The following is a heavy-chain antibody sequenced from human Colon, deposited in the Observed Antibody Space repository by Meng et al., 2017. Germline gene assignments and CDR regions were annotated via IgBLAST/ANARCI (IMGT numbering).Heavy chain of an antibody. Sequence: GGSLRLSCAASGFTFSNYWMSWVRQAPGKGLEWVASIKGDGSGKYYVDSVKGRFTIFRDNAKNSLYLQMNSLRADDTAVYYCGDWDSSGGGHGTLVTCAS. J-gene: IGHJ4*01. CDR3: GDWDSSG. CDR1: GFTFSNYW. V-gene: IGHV3-7*01. CDR2: IKGDGSGK. D-gene: IGHD6-19*01.